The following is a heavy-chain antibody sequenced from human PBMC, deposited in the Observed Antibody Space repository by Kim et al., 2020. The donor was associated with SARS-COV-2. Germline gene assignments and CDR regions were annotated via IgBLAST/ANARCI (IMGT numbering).Heavy chain of an antibody. Sequence: ESVKGRVTISRDNPNNIMFLQLDSLRTEDTAVYYCAREGQSSGRAGTFDVWGQGTLVTVSS. V-gene: IGHV3-21*06. D-gene: IGHD1-1*01. J-gene: IGHJ3*01. CDR3: AREGQSSGRAGTFDV.